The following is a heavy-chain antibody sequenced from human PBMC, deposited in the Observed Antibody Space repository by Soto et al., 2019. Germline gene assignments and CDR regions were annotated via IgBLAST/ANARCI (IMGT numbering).Heavy chain of an antibody. CDR1: GFTFSNYA. Sequence: EEQLLESGGGLVQPGGSLKLSCAASGFTFSNYAMSWVRQAPGKGLEWVSAISSNVVTTYYADSVKGRFTVSRDNSKSTLYLQLNNLRAEDTAIYYCANLDWSQLPGNSDYWGRGTLVTVSS. J-gene: IGHJ4*02. CDR2: ISSNVVTT. D-gene: IGHD1-1*01. V-gene: IGHV3-23*01. CDR3: ANLDWSQLPGNSDY.